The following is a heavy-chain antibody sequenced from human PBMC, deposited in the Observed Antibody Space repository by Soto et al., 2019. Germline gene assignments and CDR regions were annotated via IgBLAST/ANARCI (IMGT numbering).Heavy chain of an antibody. CDR1: GFSLSTSGVG. Sequence: QITLKESGPTLVKPTQTLTLTCTFSGFSLSTSGVGVGWIRQPPGKALEWLALIYWDDDKRYSPSLKSRLTITKDTSKNQVVLTMTNMDPVDTATYYCEHLMYYDILTGYTYYYYYYMDVWGKGTTVTVSS. V-gene: IGHV2-5*02. CDR2: IYWDDDK. J-gene: IGHJ6*03. CDR3: EHLMYYDILTGYTYYYYYYMDV. D-gene: IGHD3-9*01.